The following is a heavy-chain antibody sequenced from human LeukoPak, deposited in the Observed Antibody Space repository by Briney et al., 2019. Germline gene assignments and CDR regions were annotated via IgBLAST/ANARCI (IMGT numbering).Heavy chain of an antibody. Sequence: GGSLRLSCAASGVTFSSYAMHWVRQAPGKGLEWVAVISYDGSNKYYADSVKGRFTISRDNSKNTLYLQMNSLRAEDTAVYYCARGVNGYSSGWFLYLGREPTGYWFDPWGQGTLVTVSS. J-gene: IGHJ5*02. V-gene: IGHV3-30-3*01. CDR3: ARGVNGYSSGWFLYLGREPTGYWFDP. CDR1: GVTFSSYA. CDR2: ISYDGSNK. D-gene: IGHD6-19*01.